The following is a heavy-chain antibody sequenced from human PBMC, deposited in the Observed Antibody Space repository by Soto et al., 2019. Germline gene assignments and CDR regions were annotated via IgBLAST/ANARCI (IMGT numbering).Heavy chain of an antibody. Sequence: QVQLVQSGAEVKKPGSSVKVSCKASGDTFSTYTITWVRQAPGQGLEWMGGIIPRSATSNYAQKFQGRVTIPADESTSTASMDLGSLSSEDTAVYYCAGEGLVLVPTTVNSDYYYCAMDVWGQGTTVTVSS. J-gene: IGHJ6*02. CDR3: AGEGLVLVPTTVNSDYYYCAMDV. D-gene: IGHD2-2*01. CDR1: GDTFSTYT. CDR2: IIPRSATS. V-gene: IGHV1-69*12.